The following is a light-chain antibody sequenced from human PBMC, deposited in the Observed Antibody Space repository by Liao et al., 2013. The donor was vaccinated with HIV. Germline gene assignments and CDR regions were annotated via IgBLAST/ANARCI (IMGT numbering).Light chain of an antibody. CDR1: KLGDKY. CDR3: QAWDSSSYV. J-gene: IGLJ1*01. Sequence: SYDLTQPPSVSVSPGQTARITCSGDKLGDKYASWYQQKPGQSPVLVIYQDTKRPSGIPERFSGSNSGNTATLTISGTQAMDEADYYCQAWDSSSYVFGTGTKVTVL. CDR2: QDT. V-gene: IGLV3-1*01.